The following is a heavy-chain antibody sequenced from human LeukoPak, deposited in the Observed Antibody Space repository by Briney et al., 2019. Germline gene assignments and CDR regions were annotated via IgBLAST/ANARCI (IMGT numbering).Heavy chain of an antibody. J-gene: IGHJ5*02. Sequence: GASLKVSCKASGYTFTGYYMHWVRQAPGQGLEWMGWINPNSGGTNYAQKFQGRVTMTRDTSISTAYMGLRRLRSDDTAVYYCAREGESYGAGRDWFDPWGQGTLVSVSS. CDR2: INPNSGGT. CDR1: GYTFTGYY. CDR3: AREGESYGAGRDWFDP. D-gene: IGHD3-10*01. V-gene: IGHV1-2*02.